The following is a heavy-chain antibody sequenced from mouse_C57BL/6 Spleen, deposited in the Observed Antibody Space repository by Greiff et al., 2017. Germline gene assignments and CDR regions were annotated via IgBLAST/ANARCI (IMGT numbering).Heavy chain of an antibody. V-gene: IGHV2-9-1*01. J-gene: IGHJ2*01. CDR1: GFSLTSYA. Sequence: QVQLQESGPGLVAPSQSLSITCTVSGFSLTSYAISWVRQPPGKGLEWLGVIGTGGGTNYNSALKSRLSISKDNSKSQVFLKMNSLQTDDTARYYCAREDYGSSLDYWGQGTTLTVSS. CDR3: AREDYGSSLDY. D-gene: IGHD1-1*01. CDR2: IGTGGGT.